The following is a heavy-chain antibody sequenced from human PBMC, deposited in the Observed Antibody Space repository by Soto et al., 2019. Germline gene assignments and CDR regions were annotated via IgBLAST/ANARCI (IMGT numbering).Heavy chain of an antibody. CDR2: ITFRGVT. CDR3: ARKLEASMRHVEWFSYKCFDP. CDR1: GDSLSGYA. D-gene: IGHD3-9*01. Sequence: SETLSLTCDVHGDSLSGYAWSWIRQPPGKGLEWIGEITFRGVTNYHPSLKSRLSMSVDTSKNRISLNVSSVTAADTALYFCARKLEASMRHVEWFSYKCFDPWGPGTLVTVSS. J-gene: IGHJ5*02. V-gene: IGHV4-34*01.